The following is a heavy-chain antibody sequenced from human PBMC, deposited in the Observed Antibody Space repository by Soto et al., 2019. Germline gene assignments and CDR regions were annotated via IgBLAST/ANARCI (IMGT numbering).Heavy chain of an antibody. J-gene: IGHJ5*02. CDR2: IYYSGST. Sequence: QVQLQESGPGLVKPSQTLSLTCTVSGGSISSGGYYWSWIRQHPGKGLEWIGYIYYSGSTYYNPPLKSRVTLSVDTSKNQCSLKLSSVTAADTAVYYCARSHDYGDYRNWFDPWGQGTLVTVSS. D-gene: IGHD4-17*01. CDR3: ARSHDYGDYRNWFDP. CDR1: GGSISSGGYY. V-gene: IGHV4-31*03.